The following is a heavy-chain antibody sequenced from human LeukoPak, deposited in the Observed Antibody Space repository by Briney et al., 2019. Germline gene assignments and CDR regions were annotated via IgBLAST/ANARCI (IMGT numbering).Heavy chain of an antibody. CDR1: GYTFTSYG. CDR3: ARAITIFGVVYHYGMDV. Sequence: GASVKVSCKASGYTFTSYGISWVRQAPGQGLEWMGWISAYSGNTNYAQKLQGRVTMTTDTSTSTAYVELRSLRSDDTAIYYCARAITIFGVVYHYGMDVWGQGTTVTVSS. CDR2: ISAYSGNT. J-gene: IGHJ6*02. V-gene: IGHV1-18*01. D-gene: IGHD3-3*01.